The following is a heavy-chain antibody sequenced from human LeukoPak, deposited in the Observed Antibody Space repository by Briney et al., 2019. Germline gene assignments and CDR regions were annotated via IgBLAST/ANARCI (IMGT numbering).Heavy chain of an antibody. CDR2: ISSSGSTI. V-gene: IGHV3-48*03. D-gene: IGHD3-9*01. Sequence: PGGSLRLSCAASGFTFSSYEMNWVRQAPGKGLEWVSYISSSGSTIYYADSVKGRFIISRDNAKNSLYLQMNSLRAEDTAVYYCATVTGYYNSDYWGQGTLVTVSS. CDR1: GFTFSSYE. J-gene: IGHJ4*02. CDR3: ATVTGYYNSDY.